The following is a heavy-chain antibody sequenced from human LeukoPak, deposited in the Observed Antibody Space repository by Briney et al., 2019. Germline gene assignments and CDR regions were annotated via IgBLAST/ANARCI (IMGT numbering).Heavy chain of an antibody. D-gene: IGHD4-17*01. CDR3: ARSRFDGDPFDY. V-gene: IGHV1-2*02. CDR2: INPNSGGT. Sequence: GASVKVSCKASGYTFTGYYMHWVRQAPGQGLEWMGWINPNSGGTNYAQKFQGRVTMTRDTPISTAYMELSRLRSDDTAVYYCARSRFDGDPFDYWGQGTLVTVSS. CDR1: GYTFTGYY. J-gene: IGHJ4*02.